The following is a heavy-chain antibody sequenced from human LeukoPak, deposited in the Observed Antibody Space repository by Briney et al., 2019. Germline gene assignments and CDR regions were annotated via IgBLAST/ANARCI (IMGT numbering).Heavy chain of an antibody. CDR3: ARVLEGSSGQHWYFDL. V-gene: IGHV4-39*01. CDR2: ISYSGST. D-gene: IGHD6-19*01. Sequence: PSETLSLTCTVSGGSITSSSYFWAWIRQPPGKGLEWIGSISYSGSTYYNPSLESRVTISVDTSKTQFSLRLSSVTAADTAVYYCARVLEGSSGQHWYFDLWGRGTLVTVSS. CDR1: GGSITSSSYF. J-gene: IGHJ2*01.